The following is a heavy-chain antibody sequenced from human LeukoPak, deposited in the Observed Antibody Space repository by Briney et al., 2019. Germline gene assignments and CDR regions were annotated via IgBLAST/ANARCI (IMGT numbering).Heavy chain of an antibody. J-gene: IGHJ4*02. Sequence: PGGSLRLSCAASGFTFSSYGMHWVRQAPCKGLESVAVISYDGSNKYYADSVKGRFTISRDNSKNTLYLQMNSLRAEDTAVYYCAKGFFGAKFDYWGQGTLVAVPS. CDR3: AKGFFGAKFDY. CDR1: GFTFSSYG. CDR2: ISYDGSNK. D-gene: IGHD3-3*01. V-gene: IGHV3-30*18.